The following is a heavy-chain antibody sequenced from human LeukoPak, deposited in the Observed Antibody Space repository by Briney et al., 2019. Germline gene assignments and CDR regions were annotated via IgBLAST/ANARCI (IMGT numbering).Heavy chain of an antibody. Sequence: GASVKVSCKASGYTFTGYYMHWVRQAPGQGLEWMGWINPNSGGTNYAQKFQGRVTMTRDTSVSTAYMELSRLRSDDTAVYYCARGGIVLMVYALNYNWFDPWGQGTLVTVSS. J-gene: IGHJ5*02. D-gene: IGHD2-8*01. CDR1: GYTFTGYY. CDR3: ARGGIVLMVYALNYNWFDP. CDR2: INPNSGGT. V-gene: IGHV1-2*02.